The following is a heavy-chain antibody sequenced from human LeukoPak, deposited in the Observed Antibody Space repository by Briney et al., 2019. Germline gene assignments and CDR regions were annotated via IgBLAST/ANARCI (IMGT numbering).Heavy chain of an antibody. CDR2: IHYDGAT. CDR3: ARLVPGGAFDI. D-gene: IGHD3-16*01. V-gene: IGHV4-39*07. J-gene: IGHJ3*02. Sequence: SETLSLTCSVSGGSISVRRYYWGWIRQPPGRGLEWIGSIHYDGATYYNPSLKSRVTISVDTSKNQFSLKLSSVTAADTAVYYCARLVPGGAFDIWGQGTMVTVSS. CDR1: GGSISVRRYY.